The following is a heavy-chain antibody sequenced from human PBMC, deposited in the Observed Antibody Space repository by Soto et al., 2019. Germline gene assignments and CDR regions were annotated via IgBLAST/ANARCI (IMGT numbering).Heavy chain of an antibody. J-gene: IGHJ4*01. D-gene: IGHD2-15*01. CDR2: IGWTGERI. Sequence: EIQLVESGGQLVQPGRSLRLSCTVSEFNVYDHAMHWVRQAPGKGLEWVSGIGWTGERIGYADSVRGRFTISRDNAKNSLYLQMNDLTGDDTALYYCIKDVRKGGLDYWGHGTLVTVSS. CDR3: IKDVRKGGLDY. V-gene: IGHV3-9*01. CDR1: EFNVYDHA.